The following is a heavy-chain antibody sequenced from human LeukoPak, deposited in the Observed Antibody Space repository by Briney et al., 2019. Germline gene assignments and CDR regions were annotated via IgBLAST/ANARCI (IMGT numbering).Heavy chain of an antibody. CDR3: AREPTSSSWYGYYYMDV. V-gene: IGHV1-2*06. Sequence: ASVKVSCKASGYTFTGYYMHWVRQAPGQGLEWMGRINPNGGGTNYAQKFQGRVTMTRDTSISTAYMELSRLRSDDTAVYYCAREPTSSSWYGYYYMDVWGKGTTVIVSS. J-gene: IGHJ6*03. CDR2: INPNGGGT. CDR1: GYTFTGYY. D-gene: IGHD6-13*01.